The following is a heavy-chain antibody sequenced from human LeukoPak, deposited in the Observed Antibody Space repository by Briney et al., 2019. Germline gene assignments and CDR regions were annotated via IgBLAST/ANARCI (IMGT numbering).Heavy chain of an antibody. D-gene: IGHD3-22*01. CDR3: ARAITMISGFDY. V-gene: IGHV4-61*02. Sequence: SETLSLTCTVSGGFISSGSYYWSWIRQPAGKGLEWIGRIYTSGSTNYNPSLKSRVTISVDTSKNQFSLKLSSVTAADTAVYYCARAITMISGFDYWGQGTLVTVSS. CDR1: GGFISSGSYY. J-gene: IGHJ4*02. CDR2: IYTSGST.